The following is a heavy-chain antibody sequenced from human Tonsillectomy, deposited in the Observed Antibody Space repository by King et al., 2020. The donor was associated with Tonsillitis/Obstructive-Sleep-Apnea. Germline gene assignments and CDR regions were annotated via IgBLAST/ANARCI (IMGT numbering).Heavy chain of an antibody. CDR1: GFTFSSYA. CDR2: ITSNGVNT. D-gene: IGHD1-26*01. CDR3: VNGLIVGSVFFDY. Sequence: VQLVESGGGLVQPGGSLRLSCSASGFTFSSYALHWVRQAPGKGPEYVSAITSNGVNTYYADSVKGRFTISRDNSKSTLYLQMSSLTIEDTAVYYCVNGLIVGSVFFDYWGQGTLVTVSS. J-gene: IGHJ4*02. V-gene: IGHV3-64D*06.